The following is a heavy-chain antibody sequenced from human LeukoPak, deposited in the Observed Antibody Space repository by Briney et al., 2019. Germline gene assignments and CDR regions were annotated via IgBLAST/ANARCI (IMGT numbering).Heavy chain of an antibody. CDR2: ISGSGGST. CDR3: AKVAVAGTLYYYYYYMDV. CDR1: GFSFSFSN. Sequence: GGSLRLSCAASGFSFSFSNMNWVRQAPGKGLEWVSAISGSGGSTYYADSVKGRFTISRDNSKNTLYLQMNSLRAEDTAVYYCAKVAVAGTLYYYYYYMDVWGKGATVTISS. V-gene: IGHV3-23*01. D-gene: IGHD6-19*01. J-gene: IGHJ6*03.